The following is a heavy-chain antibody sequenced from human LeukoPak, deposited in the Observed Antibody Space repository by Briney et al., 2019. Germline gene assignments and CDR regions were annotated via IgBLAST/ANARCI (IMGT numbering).Heavy chain of an antibody. CDR1: GFTFSSYA. V-gene: IGHV3-23*01. Sequence: PGGSLRLSGAASGFTFSSYAMSWVRQAPGKGLEWVSAISGSGGSTYYADSVKGRFTISRDNSKNTLYLQMNSLRAEDTAVYYCAKEGLVVPAAPGWYFDLWGRGTLVTVSS. D-gene: IGHD2-2*01. CDR3: AKEGLVVPAAPGWYFDL. J-gene: IGHJ2*01. CDR2: ISGSGGST.